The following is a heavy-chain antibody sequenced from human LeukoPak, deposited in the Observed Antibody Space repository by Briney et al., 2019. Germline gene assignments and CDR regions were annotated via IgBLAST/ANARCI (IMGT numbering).Heavy chain of an antibody. V-gene: IGHV4-59*01. CDR3: GRGGALGIGGWFDP. D-gene: IGHD3-16*01. CDR1: GGSISSYY. J-gene: IGHJ5*02. Sequence: PSETLSLTCTVSGGSISSYYWSWIRQPPGKGLEWIGYIYNSGSTNYNPSLKSRVTISVDTSKNQFSLKLSSVTAADTPVYYCGRGGALGIGGWFDPCGQGNPVTVSP. CDR2: IYNSGST.